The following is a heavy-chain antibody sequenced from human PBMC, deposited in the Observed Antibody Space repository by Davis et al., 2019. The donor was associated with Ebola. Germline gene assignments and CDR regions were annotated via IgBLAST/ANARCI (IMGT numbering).Heavy chain of an antibody. V-gene: IGHV3-30-3*01. CDR1: GFTFSSYA. D-gene: IGHD3-3*01. Sequence: GESLKISCAASGFTFSSYAMHWVRTAPGKGLEWVAVISYDGSNKYYADSVKGRFTISRDNAKNSLYLQMNSLRDEDKAVYFCARVRSGYYPSAMDVWGQGTTVTVSS. J-gene: IGHJ6*02. CDR3: ARVRSGYYPSAMDV. CDR2: ISYDGSNK.